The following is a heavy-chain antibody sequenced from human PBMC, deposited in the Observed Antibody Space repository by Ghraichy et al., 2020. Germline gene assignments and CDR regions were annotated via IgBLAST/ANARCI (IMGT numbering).Heavy chain of an antibody. J-gene: IGHJ4*02. V-gene: IGHV4-39*01. D-gene: IGHD6-13*01. Sequence: SETLSLTCTVSGGSISSSSYYWGWIRQPPGKGLEWIGSIYYSGSTYYNPSLKNPVTISVDTSKNQFSLKQSSVTAAETAVYYCARFRKYSSSLDYWGQGNLVTVSS. CDR3: ARFRKYSSSLDY. CDR2: IYYSGST. CDR1: GGSISSSSYY.